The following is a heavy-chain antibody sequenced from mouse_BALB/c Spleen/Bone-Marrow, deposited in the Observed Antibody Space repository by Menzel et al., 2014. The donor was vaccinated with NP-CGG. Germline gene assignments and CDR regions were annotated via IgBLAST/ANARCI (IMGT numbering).Heavy chain of an antibody. CDR3: ARHAYYDQTEVSFVY. CDR2: ISGGGSYT. Sequence: EVKLVEFGGGLVKSGGSLKLSCAASGFTFSNYGMSWVRRTPEKRLEWVATISGGGSYTFYSDSVKGRFTTSRDNAKNNLYLQLSSLRSEDTALYYCARHAYYDQTEVSFVYWGQGTLVTVSA. D-gene: IGHD2-4*01. J-gene: IGHJ3*01. CDR1: GFTFSNYG. V-gene: IGHV5-9-2*01.